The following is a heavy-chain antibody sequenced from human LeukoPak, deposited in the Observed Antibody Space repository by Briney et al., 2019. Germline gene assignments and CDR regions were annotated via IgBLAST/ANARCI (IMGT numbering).Heavy chain of an antibody. CDR2: INPSGDIT. J-gene: IGHJ4*02. Sequence: ASVKVSCKASGYTFTSYDINWVRQATGQGLEWMGLINPSGDITSYAQKFQGRVTMTRDTSMSTVYMEMSRLRSEDTAVYYCARSRVAPLQAFDYWGQGTLVTVSS. CDR3: ARSRVAPLQAFDY. D-gene: IGHD2-15*01. CDR1: GYTFTSYD. V-gene: IGHV1-46*01.